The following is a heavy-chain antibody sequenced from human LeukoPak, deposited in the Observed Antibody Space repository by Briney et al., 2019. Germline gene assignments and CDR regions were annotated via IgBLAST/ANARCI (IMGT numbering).Heavy chain of an antibody. CDR3: AREQLWFPYYFDL. V-gene: IGHV3-7*01. D-gene: IGHD5-18*01. CDR2: IKQDGSER. Sequence: GGSLRLSCAASGFTFSNYWMNWVRQAPGKGLEWVANIKQDGSERNYVDSVKGRFTISRDNTKNSLYLQMNSLRAEDTAVYYCAREQLWFPYYFDLWGQVTQVAVSA. CDR1: GFTFSNYW. J-gene: IGHJ4*02.